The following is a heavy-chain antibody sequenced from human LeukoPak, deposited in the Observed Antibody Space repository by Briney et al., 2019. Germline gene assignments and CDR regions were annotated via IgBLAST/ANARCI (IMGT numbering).Heavy chain of an antibody. CDR1: GFTFSGYS. Sequence: GGSLRLSCAASGFTFSGYSMNWVRQAPGKGLEWVSYISTSGSTKYYSDSVKGRFTISRDNAKNSLYLQMNSLRAEDTAVYYCAVGDSSSWYDYWGQGTLVTVSS. D-gene: IGHD6-13*01. V-gene: IGHV3-48*04. CDR3: AVGDSSSWYDY. CDR2: ISTSGSTK. J-gene: IGHJ4*02.